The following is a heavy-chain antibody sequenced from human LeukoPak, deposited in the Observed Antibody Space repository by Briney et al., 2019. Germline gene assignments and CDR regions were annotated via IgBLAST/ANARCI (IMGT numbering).Heavy chain of an antibody. D-gene: IGHD3-22*01. CDR2: IYYSGST. CDR1: GGSIGSSGYY. CDR3: ARDRSPEGYYDSSHWDYYHGMDV. Sequence: SETLSLTCTVSGGSIGSSGYYWGWIRQHPGKGLEWIGYIYYSGSTYYNPSLKSRVTISVDTSKNQFSLNLSSVTAADTAMYYCARDRSPEGYYDSSHWDYYHGMDVWGQGTTVTVSS. J-gene: IGHJ6*02. V-gene: IGHV4-31*03.